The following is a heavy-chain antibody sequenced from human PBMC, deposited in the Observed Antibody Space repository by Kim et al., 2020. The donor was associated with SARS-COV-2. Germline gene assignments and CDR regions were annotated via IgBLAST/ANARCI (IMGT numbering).Heavy chain of an antibody. J-gene: IGHJ3*01. CDR2: IINKASNYST. CDR3: NRGTSAEFTCWLSF. Sequence: GGSLRLSCAASGFSFRYSAMHLIRQASGKGLEWVGGIINKASNYSTPYSASVKGTITISIDVFKDDAQWHRNSLKNEATNVYYCNRGTSAEFTCWLSF. CDR1: GFSFRYSA. D-gene: IGHD2-8*02. V-gene: IGHV3-73*01.